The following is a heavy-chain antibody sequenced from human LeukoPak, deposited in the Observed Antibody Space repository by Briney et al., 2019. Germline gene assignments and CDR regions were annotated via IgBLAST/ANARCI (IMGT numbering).Heavy chain of an antibody. CDR1: GFTFSSYA. V-gene: IGHV3-23*01. D-gene: IGHD6-19*01. J-gene: IGHJ4*02. Sequence: GGSLRLSCAASGFTFSSYAMSWVRQAPGKGLEWVSAFSGSGGNTYYADSVKGRFNISRDNSKNTLYLQMNSLRAEDRAVYYCALAGIAVAGGFDYWGQGTLVTVSS. CDR2: FSGSGGNT. CDR3: ALAGIAVAGGFDY.